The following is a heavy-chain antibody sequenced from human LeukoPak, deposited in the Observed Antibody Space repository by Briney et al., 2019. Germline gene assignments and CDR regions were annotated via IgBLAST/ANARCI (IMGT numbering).Heavy chain of an antibody. CDR2: IDPSDSYT. Sequence: HGESLRISCKGSGYSFTSYWISWVRQMHGKGLEWMGRIDPSDSYTNYSPSFQGHVTISADKSISTAYLQWSSLKASDTAMYYCARSRHGIAAAGTRSWFDPWGQGTLVTVSS. D-gene: IGHD6-13*01. CDR3: ARSRHGIAAAGTRSWFDP. CDR1: GYSFTSYW. J-gene: IGHJ5*02. V-gene: IGHV5-10-1*01.